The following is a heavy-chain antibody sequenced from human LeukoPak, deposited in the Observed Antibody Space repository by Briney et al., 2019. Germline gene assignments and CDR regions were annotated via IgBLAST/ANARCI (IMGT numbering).Heavy chain of an antibody. Sequence: SETLSLTCIVSSGSISIDNHYWGWIRQPPGKGLEWIGSIYYSGTTYYNPSLKSRVTISVDTSKNQFSLKLRSVTAADTAVYYCARASCGGGTCYDSRGWFDPWGQGTLVTVSS. V-gene: IGHV4-39*07. CDR1: SGSISIDNHY. J-gene: IGHJ5*02. D-gene: IGHD2-15*01. CDR3: ARASCGGGTCYDSRGWFDP. CDR2: IYYSGTT.